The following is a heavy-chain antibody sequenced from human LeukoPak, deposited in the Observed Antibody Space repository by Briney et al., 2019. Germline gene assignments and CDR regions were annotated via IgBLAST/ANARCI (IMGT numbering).Heavy chain of an antibody. CDR2: IIPIFGTA. Sequence: ASVKVSCKASGGTFSSYAISWVRQAPGQGLEWMGGIIPIFGTANYAQKFQGRVTITTDETTSTAYMELSSLRSEDTAVYYCARGAASPNGLEYWGQGTLVTVSS. D-gene: IGHD3-3*01. CDR3: ARGAASPNGLEY. J-gene: IGHJ4*02. V-gene: IGHV1-69*05. CDR1: GGTFSSYA.